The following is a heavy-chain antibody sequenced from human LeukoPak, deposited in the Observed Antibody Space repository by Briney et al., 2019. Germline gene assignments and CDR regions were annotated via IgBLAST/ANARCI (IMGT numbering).Heavy chain of an antibody. J-gene: IGHJ4*02. Sequence: GGSLRLSCAASGFTFDDYAMHWVRQAPGKGLEWVSGISWNSGDVGYADSVKGRFTISRDNAKNSLYLQVNSLRAEDTALYYCVKDSGTNYDSRGFLPHFDYWGQGTLVTVSS. CDR3: VKDSGTNYDSRGFLPHFDY. V-gene: IGHV3-9*01. D-gene: IGHD3-22*01. CDR1: GFTFDDYA. CDR2: ISWNSGDV.